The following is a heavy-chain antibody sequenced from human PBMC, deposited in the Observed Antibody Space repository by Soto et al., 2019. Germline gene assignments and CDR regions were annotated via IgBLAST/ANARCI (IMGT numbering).Heavy chain of an antibody. J-gene: IGHJ3*02. Sequence: SVKVSCKASGGTFSSYAISWVRQAPGQGLEWMGGIIPIFGTANYAQKFQGRVTITADESTSAAYMELSSLRSEDTAVYYCARYCSGGSCYYAFDIWGQGTMVTVSS. D-gene: IGHD2-15*01. CDR3: ARYCSGGSCYYAFDI. CDR1: GGTFSSYA. V-gene: IGHV1-69*13. CDR2: IIPIFGTA.